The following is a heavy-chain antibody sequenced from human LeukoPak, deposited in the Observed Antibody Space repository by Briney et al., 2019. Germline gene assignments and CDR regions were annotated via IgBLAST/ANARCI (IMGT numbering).Heavy chain of an antibody. D-gene: IGHD2/OR15-2a*01. J-gene: IGHJ4*02. V-gene: IGHV3-7*01. CDR3: AREDHSTYAY. Sequence: PGGSLRLSCTASGFSFSSYWMSWVRQTPGKGLEWVASIKQDGTEKYYVDSVKGRFTISKDNSKNSLYLQMNTLRAEDTAVYYCAREDHSTYAYWGQGTLVTVSS. CDR1: GFSFSSYW. CDR2: IKQDGTEK.